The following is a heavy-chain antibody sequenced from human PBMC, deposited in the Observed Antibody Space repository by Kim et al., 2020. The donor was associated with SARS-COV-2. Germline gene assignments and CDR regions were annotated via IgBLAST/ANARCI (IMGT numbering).Heavy chain of an antibody. CDR3: ARAPGVTIFGVVSSFDI. V-gene: IGHV4-59*01. D-gene: IGHD3-3*01. J-gene: IGHJ3*02. CDR2: IYYSGST. Sequence: SETLSLTCTVSGGSISSYYWSWIRQPPGKGLEWIGYIYYSGSTKYNPSLKSRVTISVDTSKNQFSLKLSSVTAADTAVYYCARAPGVTIFGVVSSFDIWGQGTMVTVSS. CDR1: GGSISSYY.